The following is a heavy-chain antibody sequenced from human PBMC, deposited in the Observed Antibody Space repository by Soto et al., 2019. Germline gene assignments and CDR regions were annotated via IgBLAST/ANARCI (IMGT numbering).Heavy chain of an antibody. J-gene: IGHJ6*02. Sequence: LRLSCAASGFPFSTYGIHWVRQAPGKGLEWVAVISFDGTNTYEADSVKGRFTISRDNSKNTLYLQMNSLTIEDTAVYYCAKDLALYQIGSHYGMDVWGPGTTVTVSS. CDR3: AKDLALYQIGSHYGMDV. CDR1: GFPFSTYG. CDR2: ISFDGTNT. V-gene: IGHV3-30*18. D-gene: IGHD2-2*01.